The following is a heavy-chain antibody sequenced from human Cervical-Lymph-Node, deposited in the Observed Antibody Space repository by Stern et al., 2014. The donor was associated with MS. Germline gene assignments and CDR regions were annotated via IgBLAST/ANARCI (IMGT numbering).Heavy chain of an antibody. CDR1: GGSIIIGGYY. J-gene: IGHJ5*02. V-gene: IGHV4-31*03. CDR3: ARDSGAAALDP. D-gene: IGHD6-13*01. Sequence: DQLVESGPGVVKPSQTLSLTCTVSGGSIIIGGYYWTWIRQHPGKGLEWIGYMYDSGRTHYNPSLKSRVNISVDTSKNQFSLRVTSVTVADTAVYYCARDSGAAALDPWGQGTLVTVSS. CDR2: MYDSGRT.